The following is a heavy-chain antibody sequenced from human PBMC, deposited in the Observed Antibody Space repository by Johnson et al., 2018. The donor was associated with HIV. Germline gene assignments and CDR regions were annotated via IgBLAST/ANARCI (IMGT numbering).Heavy chain of an antibody. J-gene: IGHJ3*02. CDR1: GFNFGDYA. D-gene: IGHD3-10*01. Sequence: VQLVESGGGLVQPGRSLRLSCIPSGFNFGDYAMSWFRQAPGKGLEWVSGINWNGGSTGYADSVKGRFTISRDNAKNSLYLQMNSLRAEDTALYYCARGGTYYYGLGPSDAFDIWGQGTMVTVSS. CDR3: ARGGTYYYGLGPSDAFDI. CDR2: INWNGGST. V-gene: IGHV3-20*04.